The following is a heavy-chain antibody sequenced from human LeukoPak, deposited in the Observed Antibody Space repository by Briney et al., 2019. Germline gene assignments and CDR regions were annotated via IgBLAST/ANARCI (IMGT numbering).Heavy chain of an antibody. CDR2: ISYDGSNK. J-gene: IGHJ4*02. D-gene: IGHD5-24*01. V-gene: IGHV3-30*18. Sequence: GGSLRLSCVASGFTFSSYGMHCVRQPPGKGLEWVAVISYDGSNKYYADSVKGRFTISRDNSKNTLYLQMNSLRAEDTAVYYCAKPMKVEMATASIDYWGQGTLVTVSS. CDR1: GFTFSSYG. CDR3: AKPMKVEMATASIDY.